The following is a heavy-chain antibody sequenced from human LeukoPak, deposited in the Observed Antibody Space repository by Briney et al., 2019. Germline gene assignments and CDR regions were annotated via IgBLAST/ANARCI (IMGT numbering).Heavy chain of an antibody. CDR3: ARSLTGDSGSYSDY. V-gene: IGHV3-64*01. D-gene: IGHD1-26*01. CDR1: GFTFSSYA. Sequence: GGFLRLSCAASGFTFSSYAMHWVRQAPGKGLEYVSAISSNGGSTYYANSVKGRFTISRDNSKNTLYLQMGSLRAEDMAVYYCARSLTGDSGSYSDYWGQGTLVTVSS. CDR2: ISSNGGST. J-gene: IGHJ4*02.